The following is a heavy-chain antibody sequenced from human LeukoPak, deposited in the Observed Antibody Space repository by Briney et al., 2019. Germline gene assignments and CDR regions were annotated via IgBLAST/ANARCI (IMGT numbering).Heavy chain of an antibody. Sequence: GGSLRLSCAASGFTFDDYGMSWVRQAPGKGLEWVSGINWNGGSTGYADSVKGRFTISRDSAKSSLYLQMNSLRAEDTALYYCARGCNYYDRSGYGPNYYYYYMDVWGKGTTVTVSS. CDR3: ARGCNYYDRSGYGPNYYYYYMDV. CDR2: INWNGGST. V-gene: IGHV3-20*04. D-gene: IGHD3-22*01. CDR1: GFTFDDYG. J-gene: IGHJ6*03.